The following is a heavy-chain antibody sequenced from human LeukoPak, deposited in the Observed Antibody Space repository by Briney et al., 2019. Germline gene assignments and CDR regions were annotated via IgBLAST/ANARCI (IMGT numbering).Heavy chain of an antibody. CDR3: ARGSAWYFVY. D-gene: IGHD6-19*01. Sequence: PSETLSLTCTVSGDSVSSSSSYWSWIRQPPGKGLEWVGYIYYSGSTNYNPSLKSRVTISVDTSKNQFSLKLSSVTAADTALYYCARGSAWYFVYWGQGTLVTVSS. CDR1: GDSVSSSSSY. CDR2: IYYSGST. J-gene: IGHJ4*02. V-gene: IGHV4-61*01.